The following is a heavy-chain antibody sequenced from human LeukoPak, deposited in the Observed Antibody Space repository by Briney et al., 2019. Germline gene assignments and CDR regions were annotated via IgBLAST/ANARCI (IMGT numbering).Heavy chain of an antibody. D-gene: IGHD2-2*03. CDR1: GGSFSSYY. CDR2: IYYSGST. V-gene: IGHV4-59*08. J-gene: IGHJ4*02. Sequence: PSETLSLTCTVSGGSFSSYYWNWIRQPPGKGLEWIGYIYYSGSTNYNPSLKSRVTISVDTSKNQFSLKLSSVTAADTAVYYCARHSRLDKISLSWADYWGQGTLVTVSS. CDR3: ARHSRLDKISLSWADY.